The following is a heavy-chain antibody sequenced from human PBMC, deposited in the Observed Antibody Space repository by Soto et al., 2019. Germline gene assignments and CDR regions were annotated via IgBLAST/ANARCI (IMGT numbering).Heavy chain of an antibody. D-gene: IGHD6-13*01. CDR1: GYTFTHYY. CDR2: INPASGST. Sequence: QVQLVQSGAEVKKPGASVKLSCRTSGYTFTHYYIHWVRQAPVQGLEWLAIINPASGSTNYAQDFQGRVTLTIDTSTTTVYMELSGLRAEDTAIFYCARDLAAGDYWGQGTLVTVSS. V-gene: IGHV1-46*01. CDR3: ARDLAAGDY. J-gene: IGHJ4*02.